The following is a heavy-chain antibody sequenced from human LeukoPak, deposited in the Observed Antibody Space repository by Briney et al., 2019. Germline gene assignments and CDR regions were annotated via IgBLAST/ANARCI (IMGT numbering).Heavy chain of an antibody. CDR1: GFTFSSYA. CDR2: ISGSGGSA. D-gene: IGHD2-8*02. CDR3: AKDLGYCTGGVRLTAGSANWFDP. Sequence: SGGSLRLSCAASGFTFSSYAMSWVRQAPGKGLEWVSAISGSGGSAYYADSVKGRFTISRDNSKNTLYLQMNSLRAEDTAVYYCAKDLGYCTGGVRLTAGSANWFDPWGQGTLVTVSS. J-gene: IGHJ5*02. V-gene: IGHV3-23*01.